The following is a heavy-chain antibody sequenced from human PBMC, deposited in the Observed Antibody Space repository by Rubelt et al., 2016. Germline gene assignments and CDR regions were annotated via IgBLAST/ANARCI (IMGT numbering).Heavy chain of an antibody. D-gene: IGHD5-12*01. Sequence: GGGLVQPGGSLRLSCTASGFTFTSYSMNWVRQAPGKGLEWVGRIKTKTDGGTADYAAPVKGRFTISRDDSTKTLFLQMNSLKTEDTAVYYCTRRSGIDPEYWGQGTLVTVTS. V-gene: IGHV3-15*07. J-gene: IGHJ4*02. CDR3: TRRSGIDPEY. CDR2: IKTKTDGGTA. CDR1: GFTFTSYS.